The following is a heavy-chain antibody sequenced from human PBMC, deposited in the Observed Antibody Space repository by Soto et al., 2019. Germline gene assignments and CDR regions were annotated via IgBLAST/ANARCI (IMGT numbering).Heavy chain of an antibody. V-gene: IGHV1-18*01. Sequence: ASVKVSCKASGYTFTSYGISWVRQAPGQGLEWMGWISAYNGNTNYAQKLQGRVTMTTDTSTSTAYMELRSLRSDDTAVYYCARPHLHYYDSSGYYDYWGQGTLVTVS. CDR3: ARPHLHYYDSSGYYDY. CDR1: GYTFTSYG. J-gene: IGHJ4*02. D-gene: IGHD3-22*01. CDR2: ISAYNGNT.